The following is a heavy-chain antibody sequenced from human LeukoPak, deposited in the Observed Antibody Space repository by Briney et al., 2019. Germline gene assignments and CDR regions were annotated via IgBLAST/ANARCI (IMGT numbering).Heavy chain of an antibody. CDR2: IYSSGST. D-gene: IGHD2-2*01. CDR3: AKELPPAPFDI. CDR1: GGSISSSSYY. Sequence: SETLSLTCTVSGGSISSSSYYWCWIRQPPGKGLEWIGSIYSSGSTYYNPSLKSRVTISVDTSKNQFSLKLSSVTAADTAVYYCAKELPPAPFDIWGQGTMVTVSS. V-gene: IGHV4-39*07. J-gene: IGHJ3*02.